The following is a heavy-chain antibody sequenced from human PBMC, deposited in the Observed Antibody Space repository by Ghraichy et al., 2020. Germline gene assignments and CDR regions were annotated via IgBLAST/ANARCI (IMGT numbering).Heavy chain of an antibody. V-gene: IGHV3-30-3*01. J-gene: IGHJ6*03. CDR2: ISYDGSNK. Sequence: GGSLRLSCAASGFTFSSYAMHWVRQAPGKGLEWVAVISYDGSNKYYADSVKGRFTISRDNSKNTLYLQMNSLRAEDTAVYYCARDPTITIFGVVIINYYYYMDVWGKGTTVTISS. CDR1: GFTFSSYA. D-gene: IGHD3-3*01. CDR3: ARDPTITIFGVVIINYYYYMDV.